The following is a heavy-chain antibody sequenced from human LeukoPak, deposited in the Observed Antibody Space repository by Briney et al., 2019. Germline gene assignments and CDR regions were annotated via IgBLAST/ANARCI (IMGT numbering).Heavy chain of an antibody. D-gene: IGHD3-10*01. CDR2: IYYSGST. CDR3: ERRINTNYYYGSGSYGDWFDP. V-gene: IGHV4-59*08. J-gene: IGHJ5*02. Sequence: SETLSLTCTVSGGSISSYYWSWLRQPPGKGLEWIGYIYYSGSTNYNPSLTSRVTISVDTSKNQFSLKLSSVTAADTAVYYCERRINTNYYYGSGSYGDWFDPWGQGTLVTVSS. CDR1: GGSISSYY.